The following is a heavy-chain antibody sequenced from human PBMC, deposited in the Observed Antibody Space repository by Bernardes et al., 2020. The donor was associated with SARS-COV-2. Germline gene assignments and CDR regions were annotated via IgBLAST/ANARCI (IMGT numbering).Heavy chain of an antibody. CDR2: IYSGGST. V-gene: IGHV3-53*01. Sequence: GSLRLSCAASGFTVSSNYMSWVRQAPGKGLEWVSVIYSGGSTYYADSVKGRFTISRDNSKNTLYLQMNSLRAEDTAVYYWARDGARGGSGSFFDYWGQGTLVTVSS. CDR3: ARDGARGGSGSFFDY. D-gene: IGHD3-10*01. J-gene: IGHJ4*02. CDR1: GFTVSSNY.